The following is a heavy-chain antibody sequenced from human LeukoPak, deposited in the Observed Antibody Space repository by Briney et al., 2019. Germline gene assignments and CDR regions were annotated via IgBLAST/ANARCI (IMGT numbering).Heavy chain of an antibody. CDR2: IYYSGST. V-gene: IGHV4-59*12. CDR3: ARGGSGSPYYFDY. D-gene: IGHD1-26*01. J-gene: IGHJ4*02. Sequence: SETLSLTCTVSGGSISSYYWSWIRQPPGKGLEWIGYIYYSGSTNYNPSLKSRVTMSVDTSKNQFSLKLSSVTAADTAVYYCARGGSGSPYYFDYWGQGTLVTVSS. CDR1: GGSISSYY.